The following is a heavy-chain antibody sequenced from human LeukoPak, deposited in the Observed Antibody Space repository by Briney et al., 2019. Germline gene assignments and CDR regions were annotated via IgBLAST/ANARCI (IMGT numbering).Heavy chain of an antibody. D-gene: IGHD6-13*01. J-gene: IGHJ3*02. CDR2: IYYSGST. V-gene: IGHV4-59*08. CDR1: GGSISSYY. Sequence: NPSETLSLTCTVSGGSISSYYWSWIRQPPGKGLEWIGYIYYSGSTNYSPSLKSRVTISVDTSKNQFSLKLSSVTAADTAVYYCARRGAAAGHAFDIWGQGTMVTVSS. CDR3: ARRGAAAGHAFDI.